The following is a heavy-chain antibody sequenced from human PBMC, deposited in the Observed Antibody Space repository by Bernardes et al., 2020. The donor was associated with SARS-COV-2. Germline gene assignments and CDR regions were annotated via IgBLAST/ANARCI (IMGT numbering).Heavy chain of an antibody. CDR2: INPNSGGT. D-gene: IGHD7-27*01. CDR3: ATLRTDLNWGFWDY. CDR1: GYTFTGYN. J-gene: IGHJ4*02. Sequence: ASVKVSCKTSGYTFTGYNMHWVRQAPGQGLEWMGWINPNSGGTHYAQKFQGRVTFTRDTSISTAYMELSSLRSDDTAVYFCATLRTDLNWGFWDYWGQGTLVTVSS. V-gene: IGHV1-2*02.